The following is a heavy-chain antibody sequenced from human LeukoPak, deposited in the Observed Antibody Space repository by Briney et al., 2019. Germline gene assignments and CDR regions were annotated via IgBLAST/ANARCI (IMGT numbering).Heavy chain of an antibody. D-gene: IGHD6-13*01. Sequence: PGGSLRLSCGASGFTFSSYAMSWVRQAPGKGLEWVSGISGSGGTTHYADSVKGRFIISRDNSKNTLYLQMNSLRAEDTAVYYCVESPYSGISPYYYFYYMDVWGKGTTVTVSS. CDR2: ISGSGGTT. J-gene: IGHJ6*03. V-gene: IGHV3-23*01. CDR3: VESPYSGISPYYYFYYMDV. CDR1: GFTFSSYA.